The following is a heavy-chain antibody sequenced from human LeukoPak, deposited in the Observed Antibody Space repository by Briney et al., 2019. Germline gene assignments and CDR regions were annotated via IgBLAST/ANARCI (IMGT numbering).Heavy chain of an antibody. CDR1: GFTFSSYA. J-gene: IGHJ4*02. V-gene: IGHV3-30*14. D-gene: IGHD6-19*01. CDR2: ISYDGSNK. CDR3: ASRLGSSGWKEGLDY. Sequence: GGSLRLSCAASGFTFSSYAMHWVRQAPGKGLEWVAVISYDGSNKYYADSVKGRFTISRDNSKNTLYLQMNSLRAEDTAVYYCASRLGSSGWKEGLDYWGQGSLVTVSS.